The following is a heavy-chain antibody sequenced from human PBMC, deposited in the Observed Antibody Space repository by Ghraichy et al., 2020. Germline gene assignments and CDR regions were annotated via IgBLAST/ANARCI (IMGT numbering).Heavy chain of an antibody. D-gene: IGHD2-15*01. CDR3: ARGGKYCSGGSCYSARYYYMDV. V-gene: IGHV4-34*01. CDR1: GGSFSGYY. CDR2: INHSGST. J-gene: IGHJ6*03. Sequence: SETLSLTCAVYGGSFSGYYWSWIRQPPGKGLEWIGEINHSGSTNYNSSLKSRVTISVDTSKNQFSLKLSSVTAADTAVYYCARGGKYCSGGSCYSARYYYMDVWGKGTTVTVSS.